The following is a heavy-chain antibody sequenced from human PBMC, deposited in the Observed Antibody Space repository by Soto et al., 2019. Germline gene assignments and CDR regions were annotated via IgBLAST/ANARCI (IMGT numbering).Heavy chain of an antibody. CDR1: GFTFDDYA. J-gene: IGHJ6*02. D-gene: IGHD1-26*01. CDR3: ARLELPYCIDV. V-gene: IGHV3-9*01. Sequence: EVQLVESGGGLVQPGRSLRLSCAASGFTFDDYAMHWVRQAPGKGLEWVSGISWNSGSIGYADSVKGRFTISRDNAKNSLYLQMTSLRAEHTALYYWARLELPYCIDVWGQGTTVTVSS. CDR2: ISWNSGSI.